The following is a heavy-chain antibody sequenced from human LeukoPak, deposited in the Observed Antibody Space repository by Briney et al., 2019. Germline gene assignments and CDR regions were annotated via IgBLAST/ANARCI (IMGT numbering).Heavy chain of an antibody. D-gene: IGHD3-22*01. CDR3: ARGAYYYED. V-gene: IGHV3-48*01. CDR1: GFTFSSHS. J-gene: IGHJ4*02. CDR2: ISSSSSTI. Sequence: GGSLRLSCAASGFTFSSHSMNWVRKAPGKGLEWVSYISSSSSTIYYADSVKGRFTISRDNAKNSLYLQMNSLRAEDTAVYYCARGAYYYEDWGQGTLVTVSS.